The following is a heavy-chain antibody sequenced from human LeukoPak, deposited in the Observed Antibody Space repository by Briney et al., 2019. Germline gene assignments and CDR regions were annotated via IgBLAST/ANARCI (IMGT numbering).Heavy chain of an antibody. Sequence: PGRSLRLSCAASGFTFSSYAMHWVRQAPGKGLEWVANIKQDGSEKYYVDSVKGRFTISRDNAKNSLYLQMNSLRAEDTAVYYCARDGSSSWYGEYFQHWGQGTLVTVSS. CDR3: ARDGSSSWYGEYFQH. D-gene: IGHD6-13*01. J-gene: IGHJ1*01. V-gene: IGHV3-7*01. CDR2: IKQDGSEK. CDR1: GFTFSSYA.